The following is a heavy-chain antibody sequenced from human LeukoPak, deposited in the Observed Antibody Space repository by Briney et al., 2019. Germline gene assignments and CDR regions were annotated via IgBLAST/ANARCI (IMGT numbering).Heavy chain of an antibody. CDR1: GGSISSGDYY. Sequence: SQTLSLTCTVFGGSISSGDYYWSWIRQPPGKGLEWIAYMYYSGSTYYNPSLKSRVTMSADTSKNQLSLKLGSVTAADTAVYYCARPYYYDSRIDPWGQGILVTVSS. J-gene: IGHJ5*02. V-gene: IGHV4-30-4*01. D-gene: IGHD3-22*01. CDR2: MYYSGST. CDR3: ARPYYYDSRIDP.